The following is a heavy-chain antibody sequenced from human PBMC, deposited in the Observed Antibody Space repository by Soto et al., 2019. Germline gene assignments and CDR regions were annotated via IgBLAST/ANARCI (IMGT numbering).Heavy chain of an antibody. CDR2: IDPSDSYT. D-gene: IGHD4-17*01. V-gene: IGHV5-10-1*01. Sequence: SLKISCKGSGYSFTSYWISWVRQMPGKGLEWMGRIDPSDSYTNYSPSFQGHVTISADKSISTAYLQWSSLKASDTAMYYCARNDYGDPPTDYWGQGTLVTVSS. CDR3: ARNDYGDPPTDY. CDR1: GYSFTSYW. J-gene: IGHJ4*02.